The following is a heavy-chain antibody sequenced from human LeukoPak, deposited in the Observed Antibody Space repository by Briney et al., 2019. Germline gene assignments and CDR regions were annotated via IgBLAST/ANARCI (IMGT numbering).Heavy chain of an antibody. D-gene: IGHD3-10*01. V-gene: IGHV4-31*03. J-gene: IGHJ4*02. CDR3: ARGRGNYVDY. Sequence: PSETLSLTCTVSGGSISSSSYYWGWIRQPPGKGLEWIGYIYYSGSTYYNPSLKSRVTISVDTSKNQFSLKLSSVTAADTAVYYCARGRGNYVDYWGQGTLATVSS. CDR2: IYYSGST. CDR1: GGSISSSSYY.